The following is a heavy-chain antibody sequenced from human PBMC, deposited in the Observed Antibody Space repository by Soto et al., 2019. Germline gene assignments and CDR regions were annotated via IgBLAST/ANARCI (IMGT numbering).Heavy chain of an antibody. D-gene: IGHD2-15*01. Sequence: SETLSLTCAVYGGSFSGYYWSWIRQPPGKGLEWIGEIYYSGSTNYNPSLKSRVSISVDTSKNQFSLKLSSVTAADTAVYYCAGVDPFNWFDPWGQGTLVTVSS. CDR2: IYYSGST. J-gene: IGHJ5*02. CDR3: AGVDPFNWFDP. CDR1: GGSFSGYY. V-gene: IGHV4-34*01.